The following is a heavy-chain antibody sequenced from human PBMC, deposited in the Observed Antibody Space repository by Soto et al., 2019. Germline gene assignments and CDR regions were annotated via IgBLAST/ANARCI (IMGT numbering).Heavy chain of an antibody. CDR1: GFTFSRFW. V-gene: IGHV3-7*05. CDR2: IKYDGSDK. Sequence: EVHLVESGGGLVQPGGSLRLSCAASGFTFSRFWMSWVRQAPGKGLEWVANIKYDGSDKYYGDSVKGRFTISRDNAKNSRSLQTTSQRAEDTAVYYCARGPAAYDSWSGCFYYWCQGTMVIAST. J-gene: IGHJ4*02. CDR3: ARGPAAYDSWSGCFYY. D-gene: IGHD3-3*01.